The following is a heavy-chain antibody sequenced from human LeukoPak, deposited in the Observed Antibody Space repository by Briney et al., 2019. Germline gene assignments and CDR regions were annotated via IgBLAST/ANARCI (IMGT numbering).Heavy chain of an antibody. V-gene: IGHV4-31*03. Sequence: TSETLSLTCTVSGGSISSGGYSWSWIRQHPGKGLEWIGYIYYSGSTYYNPSLKSRVTISVDTSKNQFSLKLSSVTAADTAVYXXXXXMARYYFDYWGQGTLVTVSS. CDR2: IYYSGST. CDR3: XXXMARYYFDY. CDR1: GGSISSGGYS. J-gene: IGHJ4*02.